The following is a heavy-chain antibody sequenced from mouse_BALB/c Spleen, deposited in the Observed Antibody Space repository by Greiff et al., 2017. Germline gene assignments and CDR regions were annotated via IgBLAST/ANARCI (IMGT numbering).Heavy chain of an antibody. CDR1: GYTFTSYV. CDR3: ARAGTMITTDYAMDY. D-gene: IGHD2-4*01. V-gene: IGHV1-14*01. Sequence: VQLQQSGPELVKPGASVKMSCKASGYTFTSYVMHWVKQKPGQGLEWIGYINPYNDGTKYNEKFKGKATLTSDKSSSTAYMELSSLTSEDSAVYFCARAGTMITTDYAMDYWGQGTSVTVSS. CDR2: INPYNDGT. J-gene: IGHJ4*01.